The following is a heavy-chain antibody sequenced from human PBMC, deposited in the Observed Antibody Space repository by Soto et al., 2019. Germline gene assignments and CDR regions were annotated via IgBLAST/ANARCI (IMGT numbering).Heavy chain of an antibody. D-gene: IGHD3-10*01. CDR1: GGSISSGDYY. J-gene: IGHJ6*02. CDR2: IYYSGST. V-gene: IGHV4-30-4*01. Sequence: SETLSLTCTVSGGSISSGDYYWSWIRQPPGKGLEWIGYIYYSGSTYYNPSLKSRVTISVDTSKNQFSLKLSSVTAADTAVYYCARDIRGPVYYGMDVWGQGTTVTVSS. CDR3: ARDIRGPVYYGMDV.